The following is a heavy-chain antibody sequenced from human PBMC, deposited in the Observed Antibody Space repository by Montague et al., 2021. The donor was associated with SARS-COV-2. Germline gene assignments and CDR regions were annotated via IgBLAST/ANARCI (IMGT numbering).Heavy chain of an antibody. CDR1: GGSISSSSYY. CDR2: IYYSGST. CDR3: ARVGRQQLVRLSGMDV. V-gene: IGHV4-39*07. D-gene: IGHD6-13*01. J-gene: IGHJ6*02. Sequence: SETLSLTCTVSGGSISSSSYYWGWIRQPTGKGLVWIGSIYYSGSTYYNPSLKSRVTISVDKSKNQFSLKLSSVTAADTAVYYCARVGRQQLVRLSGMDVWGQGTTVPVAS.